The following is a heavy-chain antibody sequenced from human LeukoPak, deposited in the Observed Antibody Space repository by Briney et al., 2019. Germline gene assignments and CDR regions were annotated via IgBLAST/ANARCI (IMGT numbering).Heavy chain of an antibody. CDR1: GFTFDDYA. Sequence: GRSLRLSCAASGFTFDDYAMHWVRQAPGKGLEWVSGISWNSGSIGYADSVKGRFTISRDNAKNSLYLQMNSLRAEDTALYYCAKDVKGYCSGGSCSAMDVWGQGTTVTVSS. CDR2: ISWNSGSI. J-gene: IGHJ6*02. V-gene: IGHV3-9*01. CDR3: AKDVKGYCSGGSCSAMDV. D-gene: IGHD2-15*01.